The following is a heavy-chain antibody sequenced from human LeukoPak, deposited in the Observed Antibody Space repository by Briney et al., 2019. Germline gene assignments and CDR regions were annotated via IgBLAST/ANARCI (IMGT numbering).Heavy chain of an antibody. D-gene: IGHD3-22*01. Sequence: GGSLRLSCAASGFTFDDYAMHWVRQAPGKGLEWVSGISWNSGSIGYPDSVKGRFTISRDNAKTSLYLQMNSLRAEDMALYYCAKDRRYDSSGQGAFDIWGQGTMVTVSS. J-gene: IGHJ3*02. CDR1: GFTFDDYA. CDR2: ISWNSGSI. CDR3: AKDRRYDSSGQGAFDI. V-gene: IGHV3-9*03.